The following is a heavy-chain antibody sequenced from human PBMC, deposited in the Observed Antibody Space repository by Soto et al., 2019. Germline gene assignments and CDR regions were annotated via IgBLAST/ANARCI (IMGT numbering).Heavy chain of an antibody. CDR2: IYHSGST. V-gene: IGHV4-59*12. CDR3: GRERDCISTSCYAFGVGWNAFDI. D-gene: IGHD2-2*01. Sequence: SETLSLTCTVSGGSISSYYWSWIRQPPGKGLEWIGYIYHSGSTYYNPSLKSRVTISVDRSKNQFSLKLSSVTAADTAVYYCGRERDCISTSCYAFGVGWNAFDIWGQGTMVTVSS. J-gene: IGHJ3*02. CDR1: GGSISSYY.